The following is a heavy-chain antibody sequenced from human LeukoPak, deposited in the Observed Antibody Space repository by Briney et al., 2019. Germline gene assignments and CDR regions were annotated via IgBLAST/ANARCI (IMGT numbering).Heavy chain of an antibody. CDR1: GFTFSSYA. V-gene: IGHV3-23*01. Sequence: GGSLRLSCAASGFTFSSYAMSWVRQAPGKGLEWVSAISGSGGSTYYADSVKGRFTISRDNSKNTLYLQMNSLRAEDTAVYYCAKGRYYYDSSGYNQYFDYWGKGTLVTVSS. CDR3: AKGRYYYDSSGYNQYFDY. J-gene: IGHJ4*02. D-gene: IGHD3-22*01. CDR2: ISGSGGST.